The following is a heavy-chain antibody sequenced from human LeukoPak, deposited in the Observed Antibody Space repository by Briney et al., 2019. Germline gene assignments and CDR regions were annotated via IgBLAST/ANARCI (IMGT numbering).Heavy chain of an antibody. D-gene: IGHD3-10*01. CDR2: IWYDGTNK. CDR3: ARGRFGELSVATFDI. CDR1: GFTFTNYV. V-gene: IGHV3-33*01. J-gene: IGHJ3*02. Sequence: GGSPRLSCAQPGFTFTNYVMHWVRPAPGKGLGWVALIWYDGTNKYYGDSVKRLFTHSRDNSKNTLYLQMNSLRAEDTAVYYCARGRFGELSVATFDIWGQGTMVTVSS.